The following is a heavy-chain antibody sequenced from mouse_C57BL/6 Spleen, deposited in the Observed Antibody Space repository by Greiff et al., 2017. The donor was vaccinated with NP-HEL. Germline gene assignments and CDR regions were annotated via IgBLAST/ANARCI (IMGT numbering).Heavy chain of an antibody. J-gene: IGHJ2*01. CDR3: ARSEYYGSGDYFDY. CDR2: IYPGSGST. Sequence: QVQLQQPGAELVKPGASVKMSCKASGYTFTSYWITWVKQRPGQGLEWIGDIYPGSGSTNYNEKFKSKATLTVDTSSSTAYMQLSSLTSEDSAVYYCARSEYYGSGDYFDYWGQGTTLTVSS. CDR1: GYTFTSYW. D-gene: IGHD1-1*01. V-gene: IGHV1-55*01.